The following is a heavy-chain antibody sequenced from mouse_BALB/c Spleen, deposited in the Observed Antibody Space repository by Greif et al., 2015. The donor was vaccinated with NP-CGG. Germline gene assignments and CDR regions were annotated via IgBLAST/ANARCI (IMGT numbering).Heavy chain of an antibody. CDR3: ALTTAYWYFDV. V-gene: IGHV1-69*01. D-gene: IGHD1-2*01. Sequence: QVQLKESGAELVMPGASVKMSCKASGYTFTDYWMHWVKQRPGQGLEWIGAIDTSDSYTSYNQKFKGKATLTVDESSSTAYMQLSSLTSEDSAVYYCALTTAYWYFDVWGAGTTVTVSS. CDR2: IDTSDSYT. CDR1: GYTFTDYW. J-gene: IGHJ1*01.